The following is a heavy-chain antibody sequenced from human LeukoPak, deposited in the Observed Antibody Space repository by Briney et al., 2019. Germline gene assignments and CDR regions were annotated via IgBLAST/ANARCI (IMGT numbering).Heavy chain of an antibody. CDR1: GYTFSGFY. CDR3: AVAPGDY. Sequence: VASVKVSCKTSGYTFSGFYIHWVRQAPGQGLEWMGWINPNSGGTNFAQKFQGRVTLTRDTSISTVYMELTTLTSDDTALYYCAVAPGDYWGQGTLVSVSA. J-gene: IGHJ4*02. V-gene: IGHV1-2*02. D-gene: IGHD2-21*01. CDR2: INPNSGGT.